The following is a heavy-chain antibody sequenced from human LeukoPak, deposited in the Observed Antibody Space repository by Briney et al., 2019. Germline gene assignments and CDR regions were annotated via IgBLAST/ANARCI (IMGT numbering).Heavy chain of an antibody. J-gene: IGHJ4*02. Sequence: GGALRLSCAASGFTFSSHWMHWVRQGPGKGLVWVSRMNSDGSRTIYADSVKGRFTISSDSAKNTLYLQMNSLRAEDTAVYYCAREVGDYYDSSGSFGYWGQGTLVTVSS. CDR3: AREVGDYYDSSGSFGY. D-gene: IGHD3-22*01. CDR1: GFTFSSHW. CDR2: MNSDGSRT. V-gene: IGHV3-74*01.